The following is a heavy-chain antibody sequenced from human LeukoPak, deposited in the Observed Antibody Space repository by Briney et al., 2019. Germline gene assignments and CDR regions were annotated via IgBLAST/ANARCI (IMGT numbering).Heavy chain of an antibody. V-gene: IGHV1-2*02. CDR1: GYSFTGYY. CDR2: INPNSGGT. J-gene: IGHJ5*02. Sequence: ASVRVSCKASGYSFTGYYMHWVRQAPGQGLEWLGWINPNSGGTNYAQKFQGRVTMTRDTSITTAYMELSRLRSDDTAVYYCARGSITIFGVVNDHNWFDPWGQGTLVTVSS. D-gene: IGHD3-3*01. CDR3: ARGSITIFGVVNDHNWFDP.